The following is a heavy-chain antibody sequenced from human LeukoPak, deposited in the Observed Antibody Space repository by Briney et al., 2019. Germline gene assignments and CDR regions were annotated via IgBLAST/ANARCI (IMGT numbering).Heavy chain of an antibody. CDR2: IIPIFGTT. V-gene: IGHV1-69*13. Sequence: SVKVSCKASGGAFSSYAISWVRQAPGQGLEWMGGIIPIFGTTNYAQKFQGRVTITADESTSTAYMELSSLRSEDTAVYYCARATAVAGTLSSWGQGTLVTVSS. CDR1: GGAFSSYA. J-gene: IGHJ4*02. CDR3: ARATAVAGTLSS. D-gene: IGHD6-19*01.